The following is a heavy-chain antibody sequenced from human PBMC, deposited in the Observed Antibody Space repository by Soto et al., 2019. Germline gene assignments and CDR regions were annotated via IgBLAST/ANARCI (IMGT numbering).Heavy chain of an antibody. V-gene: IGHV3-53*01. CDR2: VYSTGST. CDR3: AREGMGFGY. D-gene: IGHD1-26*01. Sequence: QLVESGGGLIQPGGSLRLSCAASGFTVSSYYMSWVRQAPGKGLEWVSVVYSTGSTYYADSVKGRFTISRDISENMIYLQMDSLRAEDTAVYYCAREGMGFGYWGQGTLVTVSS. J-gene: IGHJ4*02. CDR1: GFTVSSYY.